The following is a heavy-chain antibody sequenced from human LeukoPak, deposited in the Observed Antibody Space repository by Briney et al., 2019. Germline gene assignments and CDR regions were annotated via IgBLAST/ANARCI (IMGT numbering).Heavy chain of an antibody. CDR2: ISGSGGST. CDR3: AKGGGYNWNSLAAFDI. CDR1: GFTFSSYA. V-gene: IGHV3-23*01. J-gene: IGHJ3*02. D-gene: IGHD1-7*01. Sequence: PGGSLRLSCAASGFTFSSYAMSWVRQAPGKGLEWVSAISGSGGSTYYADSVKGRFTISRDNSKNPPYLQISSLRAEDTAVYYCAKGGGYNWNSLAAFDIWGQGTMVTVSS.